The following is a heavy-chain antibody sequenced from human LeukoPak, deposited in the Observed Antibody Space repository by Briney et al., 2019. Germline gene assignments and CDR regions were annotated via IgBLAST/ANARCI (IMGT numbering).Heavy chain of an antibody. CDR2: INHSGST. D-gene: IGHD3-10*01. J-gene: IGHJ4*02. Sequence: SETLSLTCAVYGGPFSGYYWSWIRQPPGKGLEWIGEINHSGSTNYNPSLKSRVTISVDTSKNQFSLKLSSVTAADTAVYYCARRGSGSYNYWGQGTLVTVSS. CDR1: GGPFSGYY. CDR3: ARRGSGSYNY. V-gene: IGHV4-34*01.